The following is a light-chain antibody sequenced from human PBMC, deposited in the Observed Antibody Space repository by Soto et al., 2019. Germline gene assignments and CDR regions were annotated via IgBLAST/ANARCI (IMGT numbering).Light chain of an antibody. CDR1: QSVADN. V-gene: IGKV3-15*01. Sequence: EVVMTQSPATLSVSPGERVTLSCRSSQSVADNLAWFQQKPGQGPRLLIYGASTRATGIPARFSGSGSETDFTLTVSSLRSEDSAVYYCQQYSSWPFTFGPGTKVAIE. CDR2: GAS. CDR3: QQYSSWPFT. J-gene: IGKJ3*01.